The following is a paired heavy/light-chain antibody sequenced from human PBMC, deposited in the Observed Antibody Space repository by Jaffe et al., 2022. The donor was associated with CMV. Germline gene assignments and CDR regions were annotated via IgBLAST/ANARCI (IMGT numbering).Light chain of an antibody. J-gene: IGLJ2*01. V-gene: IGLV2-18*02. CDR1: SSDVGSYNR. Sequence: QSALTQPPSVSGSPGQSVTISCTGTSSDVGSYNRVSWYQQPPGTAPKLMIYEVSNRPSGVPDRFSGSKSGNTASLTISGLQAEDEADYYCSSYTSSSTSHVVFGGGTKLTVL. CDR3: SSYTSSSTSHVV. CDR2: EVS.
Heavy chain of an antibody. D-gene: IGHD3-22*01. CDR3: ATTHYYDSSGYHYYFDY. Sequence: QVQLVQSGAEVKKPGASVKVSCKVSGYTLTELSMHWVRQAPGKGLEWMGGFDPEDGETIYAQKFQGRVTMTEDTSTDTAYMELSSLRSEDTAVYYCATTHYYDSSGYHYYFDYWGQGTLVTVSS. J-gene: IGHJ4*02. CDR2: FDPEDGET. V-gene: IGHV1-24*01. CDR1: GYTLTELS.